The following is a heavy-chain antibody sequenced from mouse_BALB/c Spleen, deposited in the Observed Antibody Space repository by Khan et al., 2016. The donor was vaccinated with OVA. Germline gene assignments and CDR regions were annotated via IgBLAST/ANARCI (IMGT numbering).Heavy chain of an antibody. CDR2: INPSNGYT. D-gene: IGHD2-14*01. CDR1: GYTFTSYT. CDR3: VRDGAYHRNDGWFAY. Sequence: QVQLQQSGAELARPGASVKMSCKASGYTFTSYTIHWIKLRPGQGLEWIGYINPSNGYTNYNQKFRDKATLTADKSSTTAYMQLSSLTSDDSAVYNCVRDGAYHRNDGWFAYWGQGTLVPVSA. V-gene: IGHV1-4*01. J-gene: IGHJ3*01.